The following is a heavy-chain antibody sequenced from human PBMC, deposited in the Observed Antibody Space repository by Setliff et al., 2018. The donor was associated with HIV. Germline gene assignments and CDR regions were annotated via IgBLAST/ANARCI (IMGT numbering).Heavy chain of an antibody. CDR1: GYTFRRFG. Sequence: ASVKVSCKASGYTFRRFGITWVRQAPGQGLEWMGWISASNGDTNYALKFQGRVSLTTDTSTSTAYLELRSLKSDDTAIYYCARAGTTVTLAAYCHLWGQGTLVTVSS. CDR2: ISASNGDT. J-gene: IGHJ1*01. D-gene: IGHD1-7*01. CDR3: ARAGTTVTLAAYCHL. V-gene: IGHV1-18*04.